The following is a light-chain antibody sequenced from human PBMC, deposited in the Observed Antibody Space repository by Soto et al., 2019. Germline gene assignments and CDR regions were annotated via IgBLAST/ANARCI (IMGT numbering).Light chain of an antibody. Sequence: DIQMTQSPSTLSASVGDRITITCRASQSVSRRLAWYQQKPGKAPKLLIYDASNRATGIPARFSGSGSGTDFTLTISSLEPEDFALYYCQQRSNWPITFGQGTRLEIK. V-gene: IGKV1-5*01. CDR2: DAS. CDR1: QSVSRR. CDR3: QQRSNWPIT. J-gene: IGKJ5*01.